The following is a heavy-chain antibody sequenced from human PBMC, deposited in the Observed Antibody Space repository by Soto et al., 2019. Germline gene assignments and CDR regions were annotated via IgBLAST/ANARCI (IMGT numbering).Heavy chain of an antibody. Sequence: QVQLVQSGAEVKKPGSTVKVSCKASGGTFSSYAISWVRQAPGQGLEWMGGIIPIFGTANYAQKFQGRVTITADESTSTAYMELSSLRSEDTAVYYCARRWGLTGTPENWFDPWGQGTLVTVSS. D-gene: IGHD1-20*01. CDR2: IIPIFGTA. V-gene: IGHV1-69*12. CDR1: GGTFSSYA. CDR3: ARRWGLTGTPENWFDP. J-gene: IGHJ5*02.